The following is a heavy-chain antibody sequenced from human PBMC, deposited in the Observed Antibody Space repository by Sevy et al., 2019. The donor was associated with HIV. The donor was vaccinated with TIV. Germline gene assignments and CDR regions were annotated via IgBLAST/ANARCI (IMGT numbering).Heavy chain of an antibody. CDR1: GYTFTTYN. CDR3: GRGSSSWYDY. Sequence: ASVKVSCKASGYTFTTYNIVWVRQAPGQGLEWLAWMSPYNRNKNYAQRVQGRVTMTTDTFTDTAFLELRSLKFDDTAVYYCGRGSSSWYDYWGQGTLVTVSS. V-gene: IGHV1-18*01. J-gene: IGHJ4*02. CDR2: MSPYNRNK. D-gene: IGHD2-2*01.